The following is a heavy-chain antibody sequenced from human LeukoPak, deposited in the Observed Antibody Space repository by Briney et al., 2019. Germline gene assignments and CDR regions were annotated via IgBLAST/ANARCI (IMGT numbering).Heavy chain of an antibody. J-gene: IGHJ3*02. CDR1: GYTFTSSE. D-gene: IGHD3-16*02. CDR2: LNPNSGNT. V-gene: IGHV1-8*03. CDR3: ARAPSRSFDI. Sequence: ASVRVSCKASGYTFTSSEIDWVRQAPGQGSEGMGWLNPNSGNTGYAQKFQGRVTFTSESSTSTAYMEVTRLRSEDTAVYYCARAPSRSFDIWGQGTMVTVSS.